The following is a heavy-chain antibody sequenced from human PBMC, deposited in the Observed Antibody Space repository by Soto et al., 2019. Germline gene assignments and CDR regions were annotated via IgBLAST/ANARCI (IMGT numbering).Heavy chain of an antibody. CDR3: ARSGPVGGGIVVVVAAPRYFDY. CDR2: INHSGST. D-gene: IGHD2-15*01. Sequence: PSETLSLTCAVYGGSFSGYYWSWIRQPPGKGLEWIGEINHSGSTNYNPSLKSRVTISVDTSKNQCSLKLSSVTAADTAVYYCARSGPVGGGIVVVVAAPRYFDYWGQGTLVTVSS. CDR1: GGSFSGYY. J-gene: IGHJ4*02. V-gene: IGHV4-34*01.